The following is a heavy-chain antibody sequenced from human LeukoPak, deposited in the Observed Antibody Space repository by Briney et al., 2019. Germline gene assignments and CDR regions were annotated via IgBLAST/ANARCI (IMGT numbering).Heavy chain of an antibody. CDR1: GFTFSSYA. J-gene: IGHJ5*02. V-gene: IGHV3-23*01. CDR3: AKALVVVVAAGFDP. CDR2: ISGSGGST. Sequence: PGGSLRLSCAASGFTFSSYAMSWVRQAPGKGLEWVSAISGSGGSTYYADSVKGRFTITRDNSKNTLYLQMNSLRAEDTAVYYCAKALVVVVAAGFDPWGQGTLVTVSS. D-gene: IGHD2-15*01.